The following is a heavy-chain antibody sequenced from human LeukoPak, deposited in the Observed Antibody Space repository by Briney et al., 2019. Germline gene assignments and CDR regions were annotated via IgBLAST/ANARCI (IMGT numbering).Heavy chain of an antibody. V-gene: IGHV1-69*13. CDR3: ARGGVALRYFDWLAFDY. D-gene: IGHD3-9*01. CDR2: IIPIFGSA. Sequence: SVTVSCKASGGTFSSYAISWLRQAPGQGLEWMGGIIPIFGSANYAQNFQGRVTITADESTSTAYMELSSLRSEDTAVYYGARGGVALRYFDWLAFDYWGQGTLVTVSS. CDR1: GGTFSSYA. J-gene: IGHJ4*02.